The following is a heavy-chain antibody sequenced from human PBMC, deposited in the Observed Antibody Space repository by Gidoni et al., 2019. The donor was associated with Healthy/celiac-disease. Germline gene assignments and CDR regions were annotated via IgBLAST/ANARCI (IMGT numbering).Heavy chain of an antibody. CDR3: ARLGGVIVHDAFDI. CDR2: IYYSGST. Sequence: QVQLQESGPGLVKPSQTLSLTCTVSGASTSSGDYYWSWIRQPPGKGLEWIGYIYYSGSTYYNPSLKSRVTISVDTSKNQFSLKLSSVTAADTAVYYCARLGGVIVHDAFDIWGQGTMVTVSS. V-gene: IGHV4-30-4*01. J-gene: IGHJ3*02. D-gene: IGHD3-16*02. CDR1: GASTSSGDYY.